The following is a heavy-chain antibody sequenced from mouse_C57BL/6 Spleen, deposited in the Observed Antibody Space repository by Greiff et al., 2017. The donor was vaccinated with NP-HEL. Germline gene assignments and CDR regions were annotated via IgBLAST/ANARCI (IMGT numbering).Heavy chain of an antibody. D-gene: IGHD2-3*01. CDR1: GYTFTSYW. CDR3: ARGIFYDGYFYYAIDY. Sequence: VQLQQPGAELVMPGASVKLSCKASGYTFTSYWMHWVKQRPGQGLEWIGEIDPSDSYTNYNQKFKGKSTLTVDKSSSTAYMQLSSLTSEDSAVYYCARGIFYDGYFYYAIDYWGQGTSVTVSS. V-gene: IGHV1-69*01. CDR2: IDPSDSYT. J-gene: IGHJ4*01.